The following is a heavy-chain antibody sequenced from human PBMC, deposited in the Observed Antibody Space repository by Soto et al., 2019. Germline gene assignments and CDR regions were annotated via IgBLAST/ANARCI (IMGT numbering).Heavy chain of an antibody. CDR1: GGTFSSYT. J-gene: IGHJ4*02. Sequence: QVQLVQSGAEVKKPGSSVKVSCKASGGTFSSYTISWVRQAPGQGLEWMGRIIPILGIANYAQKFQGRVTITAXTSXSXDYMELSSLRSEDTAVYYCASRTRPSTYSSSWYRDYWGQGTLVTVSS. V-gene: IGHV1-69*02. D-gene: IGHD6-13*01. CDR3: ASRTRPSTYSSSWYRDY. CDR2: IIPILGIA.